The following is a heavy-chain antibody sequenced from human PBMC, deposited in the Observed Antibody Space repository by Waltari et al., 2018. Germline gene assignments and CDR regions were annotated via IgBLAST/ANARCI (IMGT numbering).Heavy chain of an antibody. Sequence: EVQLVQSGAEVKKPGATVKISCKASGFTFSSYSMNWVRQAPGKGLEWVSSISSSSSYIYYADSVKGRFTISRDNAKNSLYLQMNSLRAEDTAVYYCARGWNWQQLIDPWGQGTLVTVSS. V-gene: IGHV3-21*01. CDR2: ISSSSSYI. J-gene: IGHJ5*02. D-gene: IGHD6-13*01. CDR3: ARGWNWQQLIDP. CDR1: GFTFSSYS.